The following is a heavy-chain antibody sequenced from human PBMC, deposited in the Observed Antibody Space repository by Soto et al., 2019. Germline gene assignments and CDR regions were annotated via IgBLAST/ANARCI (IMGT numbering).Heavy chain of an antibody. Sequence: XDSLTISCKGSGYIVANDWIALVRQMPGKGLEWMGIIFPGDSDTRYSPSFQGQVTISADKSINTAYLQWSSLKASDTAVYYCARRVAAHPYFDFWGQGALVTVSS. CDR1: GYIVANDW. D-gene: IGHD6-6*01. J-gene: IGHJ4*02. CDR3: ARRVAAHPYFDF. V-gene: IGHV5-51*01. CDR2: IFPGDSDT.